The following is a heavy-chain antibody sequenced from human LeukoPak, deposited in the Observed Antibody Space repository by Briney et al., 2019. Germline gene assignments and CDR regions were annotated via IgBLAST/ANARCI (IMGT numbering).Heavy chain of an antibody. CDR2: IYYSGST. CDR1: GGSISSGGYY. CDR3: ARDNYYDSSGLDY. J-gene: IGHJ4*02. D-gene: IGHD3-22*01. V-gene: IGHV4-31*03. Sequence: SETLSLTCTVSGGSISSGGYYWSWIRQHPGKGLEWIGYIYYSGSTYYNPSLKSRVTISVDTSKNQFSLKLSSVTAADTAAYYCARDNYYDSSGLDYWGQGTLVTVSS.